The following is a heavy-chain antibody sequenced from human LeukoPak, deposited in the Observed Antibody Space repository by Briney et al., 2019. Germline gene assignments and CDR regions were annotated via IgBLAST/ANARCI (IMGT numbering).Heavy chain of an antibody. Sequence: ASVKDSCKASGYTFIGYYIHWVRLDPGQGLEWMGWLNPNSGATNYAQKFQGRVTMTRDTSIRTAYMEVSTLRSDDAAVYYCAKDGGAHMTDYWGQGTLVTISS. V-gene: IGHV1-2*02. D-gene: IGHD1-26*01. CDR2: LNPNSGAT. CDR1: GYTFIGYY. J-gene: IGHJ4*02. CDR3: AKDGGAHMTDY.